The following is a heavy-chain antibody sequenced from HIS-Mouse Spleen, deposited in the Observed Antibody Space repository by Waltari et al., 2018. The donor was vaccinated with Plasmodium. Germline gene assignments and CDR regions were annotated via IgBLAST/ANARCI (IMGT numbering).Heavy chain of an antibody. J-gene: IGHJ3*02. CDR1: GFTFSSYG. V-gene: IGHV3-33*06. CDR3: AKLCYYGSGSYYHDAFDI. CDR2: IWYDGSNK. D-gene: IGHD3-10*01. Sequence: QVQLVESGGGVVQPGRSLRLSCAASGFTFSSYGMHWVRQAPGKGVGCVAVIWYDGSNKYYADSGKGRFTISRDNSKNTLYLQMNSLRAEDTAVYYCAKLCYYGSGSYYHDAFDIWGQGTMVTVSS.